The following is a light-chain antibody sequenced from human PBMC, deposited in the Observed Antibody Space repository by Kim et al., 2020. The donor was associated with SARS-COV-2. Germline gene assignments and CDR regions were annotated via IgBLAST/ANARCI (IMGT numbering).Light chain of an antibody. CDR3: QQYGSPLLT. Sequence: EIVLTQSPGTVSLSPGERATLSCRASQSVSSSDLAWYQQKPGQAPRLLIFGASSRATGIPDRFSGSGSGTDFTLTISRLEPDDFAVYYCQQYGSPLLTFGGVTMLEI. CDR2: GAS. CDR1: QSVSSSD. V-gene: IGKV3-20*01. J-gene: IGKJ4*01.